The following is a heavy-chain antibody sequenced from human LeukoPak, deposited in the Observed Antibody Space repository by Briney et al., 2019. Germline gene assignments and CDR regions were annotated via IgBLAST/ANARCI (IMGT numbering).Heavy chain of an antibody. D-gene: IGHD3-10*02. CDR2: VSYDGSNT. CDR1: GFIISAYG. V-gene: IGHV3-30*18. J-gene: IGHJ1*01. Sequence: AQPGRSLRLSCAATGFIISAYGMHWVRQAPGKGLAWLADVSYDGSNTYYADSVKGRFTISRDNSKNTLYLQMNSLRPEDTALYYCAKATWEGDYCVSWGQSTLDTVSS. CDR3: AKATWEGDYCVS.